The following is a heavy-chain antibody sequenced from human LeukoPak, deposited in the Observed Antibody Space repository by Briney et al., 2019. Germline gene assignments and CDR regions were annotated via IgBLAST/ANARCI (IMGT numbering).Heavy chain of an antibody. CDR2: IYYSGST. CDR3: VMVRGVINDWFDP. Sequence: SETLSLTCTVSGGSISSSSYYWGWIRQPPGKGLEWIGSIYYSGSTYYNPSLKSRVTISVDTSRNQFSLKLSSVTAADTAVYYCVMVRGVINDWFDPWGQGTLVTVSS. D-gene: IGHD3-10*01. J-gene: IGHJ5*02. CDR1: GGSISSSSYY. V-gene: IGHV4-39*07.